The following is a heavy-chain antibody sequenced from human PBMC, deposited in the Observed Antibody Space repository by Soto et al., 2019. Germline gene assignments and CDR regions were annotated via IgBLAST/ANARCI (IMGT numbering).Heavy chain of an antibody. CDR3: ARVDVRVPIDY. D-gene: IGHD1-1*01. CDR2: IIPIFGTA. CDR1: GGTFSSYA. J-gene: IGHJ4*02. V-gene: IGHV1-69*01. Sequence: QVQLVQSGAEVKKPGSSVKVSCKASGGTFSSYAISWVRQAPGQGLEWMGGIIPIFGTANYAQKDRGRVTISADESTSTVYMELSSHSSEDTDVYYCARVDVRVPIDYWGQGPLVTVSS.